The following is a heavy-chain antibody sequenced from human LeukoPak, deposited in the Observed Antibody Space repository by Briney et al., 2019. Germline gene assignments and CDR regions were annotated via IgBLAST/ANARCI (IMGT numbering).Heavy chain of an antibody. CDR3: ASRAGITGTTHYYYYMDV. Sequence: SETLSLTCTVSGGSISSYYWSWIRQPAGKGLEWIGRIYTSGSTNYNPSLKSRVTMSVDTSKNQFSLKLSSVTAADTAVYYCASRAGITGTTHYYYYMDVWGKGTTVTVSS. CDR2: IYTSGST. V-gene: IGHV4-4*07. CDR1: GGSISSYY. J-gene: IGHJ6*03. D-gene: IGHD1-7*01.